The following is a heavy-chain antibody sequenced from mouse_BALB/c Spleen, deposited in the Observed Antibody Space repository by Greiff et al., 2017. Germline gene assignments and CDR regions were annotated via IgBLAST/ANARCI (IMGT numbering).Heavy chain of an antibody. CDR1: GYIFTSYY. CDR3: TRPGSFAY. V-gene: IGHV1S81*02. J-gene: IGHJ3*01. CDR2: INPSNGGT. Sequence: QVQLKQSGAELVKPGASVKLSCKASGYIFTSYYMYWVKQRPGQGLEWIGEINPSNGGTNFNEKFKSKATLTVDKSSSTAYMQLSSLTSEDSAVYYCTRPGSFAYWGQGTLVTVSA.